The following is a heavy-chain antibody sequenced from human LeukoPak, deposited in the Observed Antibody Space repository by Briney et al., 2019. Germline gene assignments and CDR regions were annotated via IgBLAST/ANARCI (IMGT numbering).Heavy chain of an antibody. CDR3: ARGLRLYSAYDFLRY. Sequence: SETLSLTCTVSGGSISSSSYYWGWIRQPPGKGLEWIGSIYYSGSTYYNPSLKSRVTISVDTSKNQFSLKLSSVTAADTAVYYCARGLRLYSAYDFLRYWGQGTLVTVSS. D-gene: IGHD5-12*01. CDR1: GGSISSSSYY. V-gene: IGHV4-39*01. CDR2: IYYSGST. J-gene: IGHJ4*02.